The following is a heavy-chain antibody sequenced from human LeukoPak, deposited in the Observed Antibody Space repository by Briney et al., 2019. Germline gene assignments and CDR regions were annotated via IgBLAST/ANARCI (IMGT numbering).Heavy chain of an antibody. D-gene: IGHD6-19*01. V-gene: IGHV3-53*01. Sequence: GGSLRLSCAAFGFTVSSNYMSWVRQAPGKGLEWVSVIFGGGGTYYGDSVRGRFTISRDNSKNTLYLQMNSLRAEDTAVYYCARDFSGSSGTFDYWGQGTLVTVSS. CDR3: ARDFSGSSGTFDY. CDR1: GFTVSSNY. J-gene: IGHJ4*02. CDR2: IFGGGGT.